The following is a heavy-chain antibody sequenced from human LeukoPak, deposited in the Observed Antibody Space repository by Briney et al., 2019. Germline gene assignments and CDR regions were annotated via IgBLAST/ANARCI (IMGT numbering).Heavy chain of an antibody. CDR1: GGSISSYY. D-gene: IGHD5-18*01. CDR3: ARGYSYYFES. Sequence: PSETLSLTCTVSGGSISSYYWSWIRQPPGKGLEWIGYIYYSGSTNYHPSLKSRVTISVDTSKNQFSLKLSSVTAADTAVYYCARGYSYYFESWGQGTLVTVSS. J-gene: IGHJ4*02. V-gene: IGHV4-59*01. CDR2: IYYSGST.